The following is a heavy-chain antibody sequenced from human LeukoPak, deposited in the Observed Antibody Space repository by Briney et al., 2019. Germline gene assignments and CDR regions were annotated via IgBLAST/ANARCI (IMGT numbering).Heavy chain of an antibody. CDR1: GYTFTGYY. V-gene: IGHV1-2*02. CDR3: ARDLRYYDSSGYLDVAYFDY. J-gene: IGHJ4*02. Sequence: ASVKVSCKASGYTFTGYYMHWVRQAPGQVLEWMGWINPNSGGTNYAQKFQGRVTMTRDTSISTAYMELSRLRSDDTAVYYCARDLRYYDSSGYLDVAYFDYWGQGTLVTVSS. CDR2: INPNSGGT. D-gene: IGHD3-22*01.